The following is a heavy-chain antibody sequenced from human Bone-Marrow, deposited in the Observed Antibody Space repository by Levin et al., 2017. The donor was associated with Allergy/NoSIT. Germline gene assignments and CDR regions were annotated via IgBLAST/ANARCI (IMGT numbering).Heavy chain of an antibody. CDR2: ISYDGSNK. J-gene: IGHJ6*02. D-gene: IGHD3-22*01. CDR3: ATTYYYDSSGPNRDYGMDV. CDR1: GFTFSSYA. V-gene: IGHV3-30-3*01. Sequence: GESLKISCAASGFTFSSYAMHWVRQAPGKGLEWVAVISYDGSNKYYADSVKGRFTISRDNSKNTLYLQMNSLRAEDTAVYYCATTYYYDSSGPNRDYGMDVWGQGTTVTVSS.